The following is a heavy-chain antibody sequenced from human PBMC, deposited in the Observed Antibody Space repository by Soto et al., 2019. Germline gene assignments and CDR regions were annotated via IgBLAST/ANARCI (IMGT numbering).Heavy chain of an antibody. J-gene: IGHJ6*02. V-gene: IGHV4-31*03. Sequence: PSETLSLTCTVSCGSVSSGGYYWSWIRQHPGKGLEWIGYISYSGSTYYNPSLKSRPTISVDTSKNQFSLKLSSVTAADTAVYYCARALPSYYYYGMDVWGQGTTVTVSS. CDR2: ISYSGST. CDR1: CGSVSSGGYY. CDR3: ARALPSYYYYGMDV.